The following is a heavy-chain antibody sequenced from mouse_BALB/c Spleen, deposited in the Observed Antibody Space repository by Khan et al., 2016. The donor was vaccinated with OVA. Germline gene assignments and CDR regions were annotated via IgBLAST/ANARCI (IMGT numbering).Heavy chain of an antibody. CDR1: GYSITSGYF. CDR3: ARWGSAGPAWFTY. CDR2: IRFDGST. J-gene: IGHJ3*01. Sequence: EVQLQESGPGLVKPSQSLSLTCSVTGYSITSGYFWNWIRQFPGNELEWMGYIRFDGSTNYNPSLSNRISITRDTSTNPFFLQLNSFTPEDSSTFYCARWGSAGPAWFTYWGHGTLVTVSA. D-gene: IGHD3-1*01. V-gene: IGHV3-6*02.